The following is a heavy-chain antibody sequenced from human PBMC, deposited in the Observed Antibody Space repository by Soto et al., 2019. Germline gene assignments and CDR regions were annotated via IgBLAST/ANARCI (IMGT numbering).Heavy chain of an antibody. V-gene: IGHV1-46*01. CDR3: ARDFTAVQVFYYYYGMDV. D-gene: IGHD3-16*01. Sequence: ASVKVSCKAPGYTFTSYYMHWVRQAPGQGLEWMGIINPGGGSTNYAQKFQGRVIMTRDTSTSTVYMDLSSLRSEDTAVYYCARDFTAVQVFYYYYGMDVWGQGTTVTVSS. CDR2: INPGGGST. CDR1: GYTFTSYY. J-gene: IGHJ6*02.